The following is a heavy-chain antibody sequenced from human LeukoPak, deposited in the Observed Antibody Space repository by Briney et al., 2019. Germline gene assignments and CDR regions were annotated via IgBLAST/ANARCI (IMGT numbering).Heavy chain of an antibody. D-gene: IGHD6-13*01. CDR1: GFIFSSYW. CDR2: INSDGSST. CDR3: ARGTYSSSWSFDY. Sequence: SGGPLRLSCAASGFIFSSYWMHWVRQAPGKGLVWVSRINSDGSSTYYADSVKGRFTISRDNSKNTLYLQMNSLRAEDTAVYYCARGTYSSSWSFDYWGQGTLVTVSS. J-gene: IGHJ4*02. V-gene: IGHV3-74*01.